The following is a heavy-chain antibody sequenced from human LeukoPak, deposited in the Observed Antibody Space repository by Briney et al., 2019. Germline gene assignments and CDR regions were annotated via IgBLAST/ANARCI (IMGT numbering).Heavy chain of an antibody. CDR1: GYTLTELS. V-gene: IGHV1-24*01. J-gene: IGHJ5*02. CDR3: ATPYSSGWYVRGWFDP. CDR2: FDPEDGET. D-gene: IGHD6-19*01. Sequence: ASVKVSCKVSGYTLTELSMHWVRQAPGKGLEWMGGFDPEDGETIYAQKFQGRVTMTEDTSTDTAYMELSSLRSEDTAVYYCATPYSSGWYVRGWFDPWGQGTLVPVSS.